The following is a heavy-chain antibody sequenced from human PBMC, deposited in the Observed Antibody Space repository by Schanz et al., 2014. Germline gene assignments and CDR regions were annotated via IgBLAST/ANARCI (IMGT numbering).Heavy chain of an antibody. CDR2: ISASGGTT. CDR1: GFTFSSHW. Sequence: EVQLVQSGGGLVQPGGSLRLSCAASGFTFSSHWMHWVRQDPGKGLVWVSAISASGGTTYYADSVTGRFTISRDNAKNTLYLQMNTLRAEDTAVYYCVRDSFFAFDYWGQGTLVTVSS. D-gene: IGHD3-3*01. CDR3: VRDSFFAFDY. J-gene: IGHJ4*02. V-gene: IGHV3-74*01.